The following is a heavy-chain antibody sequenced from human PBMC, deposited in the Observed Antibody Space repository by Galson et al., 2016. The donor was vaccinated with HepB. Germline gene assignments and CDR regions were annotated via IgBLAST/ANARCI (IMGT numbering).Heavy chain of an antibody. Sequence: QSGAEVKKPGESLRISCQASGYSFTDYWITWVRQMPGKGLEWMGRIDPRDSYITYSPSFQGRVTISVDRSISAAYLQWSRLRASDTATYYCARHVHSSSSGADDFWGQGSLVTVSS. CDR1: GYSFTDYW. CDR2: IDPRDSYI. CDR3: ARHVHSSSSGADDF. D-gene: IGHD3-22*01. V-gene: IGHV5-10-1*01. J-gene: IGHJ4*02.